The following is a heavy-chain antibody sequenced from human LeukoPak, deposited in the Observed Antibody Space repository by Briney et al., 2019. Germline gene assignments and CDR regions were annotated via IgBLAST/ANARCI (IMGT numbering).Heavy chain of an antibody. CDR3: AKAKRPWQWLGGFDP. V-gene: IGHV3-20*04. Sequence: GGSLRLSCAAYEFSFDAFAMTWVRQAPGRGLEGVSSINDNGDMTDYADSVKGRFTISRDNAKKYVFLEINSLRSEDTAIYFCAKAKRPWQWLGGFDPWGQGTLVIVSS. CDR1: EFSFDAFA. CDR2: INDNGDMT. J-gene: IGHJ5*02. D-gene: IGHD6-19*01.